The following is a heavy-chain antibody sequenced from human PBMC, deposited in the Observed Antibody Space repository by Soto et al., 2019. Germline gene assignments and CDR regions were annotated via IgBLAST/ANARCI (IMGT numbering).Heavy chain of an antibody. CDR2: ISARGGSS. D-gene: IGHD5-12*01. CDR3: VKGSIEYSAAVDR. CDR1: GFSLNSYA. V-gene: IGHV3-23*01. J-gene: IGHJ5*02. Sequence: EVQLLESGGGLVQPGGSLRLACAASGFSLNSYAMVWVRQAPGKGLEWVSVISARGGSSYFADSVKGRFTISRDNSKNVLSQEMNNLRAEDTATYFCVKGSIEYSAAVDRWGQGTLVLVSS.